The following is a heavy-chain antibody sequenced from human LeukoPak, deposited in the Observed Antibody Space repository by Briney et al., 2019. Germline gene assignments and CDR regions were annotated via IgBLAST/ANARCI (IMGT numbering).Heavy chain of an antibody. CDR3: AIITVTTSPFDY. J-gene: IGHJ4*02. CDR1: GYTFTGYY. Sequence: ASVKVSCKASGYTFTGYYMHWVRQAPGQGLEWMGWINPHRGDTNYAQKFQGRVTMTRDTSISTAYMELSSLRSDDTAVYYCAIITVTTSPFDYWGQGTLSPSPQ. V-gene: IGHV1-2*02. CDR2: INPHRGDT. D-gene: IGHD4-17*01.